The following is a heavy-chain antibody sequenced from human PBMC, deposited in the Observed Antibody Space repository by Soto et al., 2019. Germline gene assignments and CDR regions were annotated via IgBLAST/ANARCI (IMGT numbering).Heavy chain of an antibody. V-gene: IGHV3-53*01. CDR2: IYSGGYT. CDR3: ATQPGGGGY. J-gene: IGHJ4*02. D-gene: IGHD3-10*01. Sequence: VQLVESGGGLIQPGGSLRLSCAVSGFTVSNNYMSWVRQAPGKGLEGVSVIYSGGYTAYGDSVKGRFTISRDNSKNTLYLQRKRVGADGRAFFYWATQPGGGGYWGQGTLVTVSS. CDR1: GFTVSNNY.